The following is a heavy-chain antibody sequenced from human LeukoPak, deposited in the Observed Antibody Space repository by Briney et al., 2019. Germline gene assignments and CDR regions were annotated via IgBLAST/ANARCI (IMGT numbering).Heavy chain of an antibody. J-gene: IGHJ4*02. CDR3: ARDLSSSYSSVDH. Sequence: GGSLRLSCAASGFDFSSYWMSWVRQAPGKGLEWVAVIWYDGSDKYYADSVKGRFTISRDNSKNTLYLQMNSLRAEDTAVYYCARDLSSSYSSVDHWGQGTLVTVSS. V-gene: IGHV3-33*08. CDR1: GFDFSSYW. D-gene: IGHD6-13*01. CDR2: IWYDGSDK.